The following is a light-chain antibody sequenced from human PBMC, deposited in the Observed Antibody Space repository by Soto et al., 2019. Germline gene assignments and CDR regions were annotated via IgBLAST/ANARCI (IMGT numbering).Light chain of an antibody. CDR2: YDD. Sequence: QSVLTQPPSVPEAPRQRVTISCSGSSSNIGNNAENWYQQLPVKATKLLIYYDDLLTSGVSDRFSGSKSGTSASLAISGLQSEDEADYYCAEWDGSLNGLVLGGGTKVTVL. J-gene: IGLJ2*01. CDR1: SSNIGNNA. CDR3: AEWDGSLNGLV. V-gene: IGLV1-36*01.